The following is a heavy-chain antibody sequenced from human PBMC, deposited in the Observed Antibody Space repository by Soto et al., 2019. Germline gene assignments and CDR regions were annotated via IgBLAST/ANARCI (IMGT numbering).Heavy chain of an antibody. J-gene: IGHJ3*02. CDR2: ISSSGSYI. D-gene: IGHD5-12*01. V-gene: IGHV3-21*01. CDR1: GFIFSSYR. CDR3: AREGGATMNDAFDI. Sequence: EVHLVESGGGLVKPGGSLRLSCAASGFIFSSYRMNWVRQAPGKGLEWVSSISSSGSYIYYADSVKGRFTISRDIAKNSLYLQMNSLSAEDTAVYYCAREGGATMNDAFDIWGQGTMVTVSS.